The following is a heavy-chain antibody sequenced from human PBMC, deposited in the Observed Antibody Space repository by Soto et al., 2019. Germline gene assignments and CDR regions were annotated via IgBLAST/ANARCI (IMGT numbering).Heavy chain of an antibody. CDR3: SSARGC. Sequence: EVQLVESGGGLVQPGGSLRLSCAASGISFRTYWMKWVRQTPGKGLEWVANIHPDGSEKNYVDSVRGRFTISRDNAENSLYLQMSSLRVEDTAVYYCSSARGCWGQGILVTVSS. CDR1: GISFRTYW. CDR2: IHPDGSEK. D-gene: IGHD3-10*01. V-gene: IGHV3-7*01. J-gene: IGHJ4*02.